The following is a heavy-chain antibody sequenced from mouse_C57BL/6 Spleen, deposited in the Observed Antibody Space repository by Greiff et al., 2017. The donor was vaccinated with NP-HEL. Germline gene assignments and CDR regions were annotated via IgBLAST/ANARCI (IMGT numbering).Heavy chain of an antibody. D-gene: IGHD2-5*01. CDR1: GYTFTSYW. CDR2: IHPNSGST. J-gene: IGHJ4*01. Sequence: QVQLKQPGAELVKPGASVKLSCKASGYTFTSYWMHWVKQRPGQGLEWIGMIHPNSGSTNYNEKFKSKATLTVDKSSSTAYMQLSSLTSEDSAVYYCARRNSNYPYAMDYWGQGTSVTVSS. CDR3: ARRNSNYPYAMDY. V-gene: IGHV1-64*01.